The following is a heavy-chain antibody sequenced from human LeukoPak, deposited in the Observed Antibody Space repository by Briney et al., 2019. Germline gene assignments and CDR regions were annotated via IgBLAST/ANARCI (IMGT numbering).Heavy chain of an antibody. J-gene: IGHJ4*02. CDR3: ARDPNSAL. D-gene: IGHD4-23*01. V-gene: IGHV4-4*07. CDR2: LSPSGST. CDR1: GGSISSSY. Sequence: SETLSLSCTVSGGSISSSYWSWIRQPAGKGLEWIGRLSPSGSTNYNPSLKSRVTMSVDTSKNQFSLELRSVTAADTAVYYCARDPNSALWGQGTLVTVSS.